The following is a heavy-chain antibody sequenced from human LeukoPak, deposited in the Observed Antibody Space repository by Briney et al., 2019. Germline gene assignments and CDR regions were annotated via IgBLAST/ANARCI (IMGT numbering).Heavy chain of an antibody. D-gene: IGHD2-15*01. V-gene: IGHV1-2*06. CDR2: INPNSGGT. J-gene: IGHJ6*03. CDR3: ARARLAAFYYMDV. Sequence: ASVKVSCKASGYTFTGYYMHWVRQAPGQGLEWMGRINPNSGGTNYAQKFQGRVTMTRDTSISTAYMELSRLRSDDTAVYYCARARLAAFYYMDVWGKGTTVTVSS. CDR1: GYTFTGYY.